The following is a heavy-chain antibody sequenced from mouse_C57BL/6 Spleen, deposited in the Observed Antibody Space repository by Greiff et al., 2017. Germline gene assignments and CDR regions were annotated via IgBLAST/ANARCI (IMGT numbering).Heavy chain of an antibody. CDR2: IYPRSGNT. CDR1: GYTFTSYG. Sequence: QVQLQQSGAELARPGASVKLSCKASGYTFTSYGISWVKQRTGQGLEWIGAIYPRSGNTYYNEKFKGKATLTADKSSSTAYMELRSLTSEDSAVYFCAITTGVEDAMDYWGQGTSVTVSS. J-gene: IGHJ4*01. V-gene: IGHV1-81*01. D-gene: IGHD1-1*01. CDR3: AITTGVEDAMDY.